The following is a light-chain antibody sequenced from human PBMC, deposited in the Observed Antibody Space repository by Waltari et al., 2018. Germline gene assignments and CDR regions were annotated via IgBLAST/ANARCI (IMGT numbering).Light chain of an antibody. CDR3: SSYAGSNNFV. J-gene: IGLJ1*01. Sequence: QSALTQPPSASGSPGQSATISCTGTSSDVGGYNYVSWYKQHPGKAPKLMIYEVSKRPSGVPDRFSGSKSGNTASLTVSGLQAEDEADYYCSSYAGSNNFVFGTGTKVTVL. V-gene: IGLV2-8*01. CDR2: EVS. CDR1: SSDVGGYNY.